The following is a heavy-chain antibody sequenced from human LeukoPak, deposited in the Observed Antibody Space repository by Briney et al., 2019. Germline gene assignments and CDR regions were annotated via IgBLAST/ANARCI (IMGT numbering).Heavy chain of an antibody. Sequence: GGSLRLSCAASGFTFSSYAMHWVRQAPGKGLEWVAVISYDGSNKYCVDSVKGRFTISRDNSKNTLYLQMNSLRAEDTAVYYCAREGSRAFDAFDIWGQGTMVTVSS. J-gene: IGHJ3*02. V-gene: IGHV3-30-3*01. CDR1: GFTFSSYA. CDR2: ISYDGSNK. CDR3: AREGSRAFDAFDI.